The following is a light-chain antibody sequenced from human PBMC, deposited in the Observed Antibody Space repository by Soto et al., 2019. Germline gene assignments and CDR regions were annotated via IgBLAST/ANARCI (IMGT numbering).Light chain of an antibody. CDR1: SSDVGGYNY. CDR2: EVS. V-gene: IGLV2-14*01. J-gene: IGLJ1*01. Sequence: QSVLTQPASVSGSPGQSITISCTGTSSDVGGYNYVSWYQQRPGKAPKLMIYEVSNRPSGVSNRFSGSKSGNTASLTISGLQAEDEADYYCSSYTSSSCYVFGTGTKGTVL. CDR3: SSYTSSSCYV.